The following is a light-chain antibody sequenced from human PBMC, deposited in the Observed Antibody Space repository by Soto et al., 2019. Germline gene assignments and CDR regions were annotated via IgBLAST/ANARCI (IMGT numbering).Light chain of an antibody. V-gene: IGKV3-11*01. CDR3: DQRHMWPIT. Sequence: EVVLTQSPVTLSLSPGERATLSCRASQSFRGLLAWYQQKPGQAPRLLIYDAYNRATGIPPRFSGSGSGTAFTLTISSLEPEDSALYYCDQRHMWPITFGQGTRLEIK. J-gene: IGKJ5*01. CDR1: QSFRGL. CDR2: DAY.